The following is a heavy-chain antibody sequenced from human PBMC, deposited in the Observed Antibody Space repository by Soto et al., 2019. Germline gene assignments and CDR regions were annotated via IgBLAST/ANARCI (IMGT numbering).Heavy chain of an antibody. D-gene: IGHD3-9*01. Sequence: GASVKVSCKASGYTFTSYGISWVRQAPGQGLEWMGWISAYNGNTNYAQKLQGRVTMTTDTSTSTAYMELRSLRSDDTAVYYCARDPLHPYFDWSYRPFDYWGQGTLVTVSS. CDR2: ISAYNGNT. CDR3: ARDPLHPYFDWSYRPFDY. J-gene: IGHJ4*02. V-gene: IGHV1-18*01. CDR1: GYTFTSYG.